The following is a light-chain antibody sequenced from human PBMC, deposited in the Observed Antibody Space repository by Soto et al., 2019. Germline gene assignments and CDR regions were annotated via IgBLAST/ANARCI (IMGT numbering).Light chain of an antibody. Sequence: DIPMTQSPSTLSGSVGDRVTITCRASQTISSWLAWYQQKPGKAPKLLIYKASTLKSGVPSRFSGSGSGTEFSLTISSLQPDDFATYYFQHYNSYSEAFGQGPKVERK. CDR3: QHYNSYSEA. J-gene: IGKJ1*01. CDR1: QTISSW. CDR2: KAS. V-gene: IGKV1-5*03.